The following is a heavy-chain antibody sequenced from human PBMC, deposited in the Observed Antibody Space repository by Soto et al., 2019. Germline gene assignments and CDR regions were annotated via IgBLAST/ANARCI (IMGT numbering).Heavy chain of an antibody. CDR2: IYYSGST. D-gene: IGHD6-19*01. CDR1: GGSISSYY. V-gene: IGHV4-59*08. Sequence: SETLSLTCTVSGGSISSYYWSWIRQPPGKGLEWIGYIYYSGSTNYNPSLKSRVTISVDTSKNQFSLKLSSVTAADTAVYYCARHYSSGWYYFDYWGQGTQVTVSS. J-gene: IGHJ4*02. CDR3: ARHYSSGWYYFDY.